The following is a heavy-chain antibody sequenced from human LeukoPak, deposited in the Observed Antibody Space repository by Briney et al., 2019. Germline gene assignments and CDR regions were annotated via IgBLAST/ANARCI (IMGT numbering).Heavy chain of an antibody. CDR1: GFTFSSCG. CDR2: IRYDGSKN. CDR3: AKIRGAFWSGYYPLDY. D-gene: IGHD3-3*01. Sequence: GGSLRLSCAASGFTFSSCGMHWVRQAPGKGLEWVAFIRYDGSKNYYADSVKGRFTISRDNSRNTLDLQMNSLRAEDTAVYYCAKIRGAFWSGYYPLDYWGQGTLVTVSS. V-gene: IGHV3-30*02. J-gene: IGHJ4*02.